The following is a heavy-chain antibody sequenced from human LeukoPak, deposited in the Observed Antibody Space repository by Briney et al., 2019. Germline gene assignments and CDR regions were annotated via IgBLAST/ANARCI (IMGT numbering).Heavy chain of an antibody. V-gene: IGHV3-23*01. Sequence: GGPLRLSCAASGFTFSSSAMSWVRQAPGKGLAWVSSITDSGDGEYYADSVKGRFTISRDDSKNTLYLQMNSLRAEDTALYYCGKRSSSSWLQIDYWGQGTLVTVSS. CDR3: GKRSSSSWLQIDY. CDR2: ITDSGDGE. J-gene: IGHJ4*02. D-gene: IGHD6-13*01. CDR1: GFTFSSSA.